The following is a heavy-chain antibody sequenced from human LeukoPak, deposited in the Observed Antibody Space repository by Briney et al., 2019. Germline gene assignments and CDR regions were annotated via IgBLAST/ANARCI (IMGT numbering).Heavy chain of an antibody. CDR3: AKDEWYCSSTSCSYFDY. CDR2: ISGSGGST. CDR1: GFTFSSYA. Sequence: PGGSLRLSCAASGFTFSSYAMSWVRQAPGKGLEWVSAISGSGGSTYYADSVKGRFAISRDNSKNTLYLQMNILRAEDTAVYYCAKDEWYCSSTSCSYFDYWGQGTLVTVSS. D-gene: IGHD2-2*01. J-gene: IGHJ4*02. V-gene: IGHV3-23*01.